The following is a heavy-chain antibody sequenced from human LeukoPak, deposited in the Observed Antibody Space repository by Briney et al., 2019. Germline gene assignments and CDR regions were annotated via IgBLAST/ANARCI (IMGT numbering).Heavy chain of an antibody. V-gene: IGHV1-2*02. J-gene: IGHJ5*02. Sequence: GASVKVSCKASGYTFTGYYMHWVRQAPGQGLEWMGWINPNSGGTNYAQKFQGRVTMTRDTSISTAYMELSRLRSDDTAVYYCARDPYCSSTSCYGVWFDPWGQGTLVTVSS. CDR3: ARDPYCSSTSCYGVWFDP. CDR1: GYTFTGYY. CDR2: INPNSGGT. D-gene: IGHD2-2*01.